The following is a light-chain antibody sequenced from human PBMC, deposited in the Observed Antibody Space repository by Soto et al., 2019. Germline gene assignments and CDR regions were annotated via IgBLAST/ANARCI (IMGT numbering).Light chain of an antibody. Sequence: DIQMTQSPSTLSASVGDRVAITFRASQSISTYLSWYQQKPGKAPKLLIYKASSLESGVPSRFSGSGSGAEFTLTISSLQPDDFATYYCQQYNSLWTFGQRTKVDIK. J-gene: IGKJ1*01. CDR3: QQYNSLWT. CDR2: KAS. CDR1: QSISTY. V-gene: IGKV1-5*03.